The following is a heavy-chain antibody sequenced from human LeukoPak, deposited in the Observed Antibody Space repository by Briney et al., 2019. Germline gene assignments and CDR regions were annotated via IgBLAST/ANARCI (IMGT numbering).Heavy chain of an antibody. J-gene: IGHJ4*02. D-gene: IGHD6-19*01. CDR1: GYTFTGYF. Sequence: ASVKVSCKASGYTFTGYFIHWVRQAPGQGLEWMGWINPNNGGTKYAQKFQDRVTMTRDTSISTAYMELSRLRSDDTAVYYCARVYRRDSSGWYYLVYWGQGTLVTVSS. V-gene: IGHV1-2*02. CDR3: ARVYRRDSSGWYYLVY. CDR2: INPNNGGT.